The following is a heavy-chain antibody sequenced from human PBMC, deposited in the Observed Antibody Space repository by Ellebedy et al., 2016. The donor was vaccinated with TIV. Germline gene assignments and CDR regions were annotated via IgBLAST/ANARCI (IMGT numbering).Heavy chain of an antibody. Sequence: PGGSLRLSCAASGFTFSSYSMNWVRQAPGKGLEWVSYISSSSSTKYYADSVKGRFTISRDNAKNSLYLQMNSLRDEDTAVYYCATISSEPGRGWDYYFDYWGQGTLVTVSS. V-gene: IGHV3-48*02. CDR1: GFTFSSYS. CDR2: ISSSSSTK. CDR3: ATISSEPGRGWDYYFDY. J-gene: IGHJ4*02. D-gene: IGHD6-19*01.